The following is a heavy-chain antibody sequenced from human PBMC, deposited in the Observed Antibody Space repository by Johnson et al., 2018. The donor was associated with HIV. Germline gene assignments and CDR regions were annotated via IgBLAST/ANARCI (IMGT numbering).Heavy chain of an antibody. J-gene: IGHJ3*02. CDR1: GFTFSSYW. Sequence: EVQLVESGGGLVQPGGSLRLSCAASGFTFSSYWMSWVRQAPGKGLEWVANIKQDGSEKYYVDSVKGRFTISRDNAKNSPYLQMNSLRAEDTAVYYCARGGRGVRITMIVVVPNDAFDIWGQGTMVTVSS. V-gene: IGHV3-7*01. CDR2: IKQDGSEK. CDR3: ARGGRGVRITMIVVVPNDAFDI. D-gene: IGHD3-22*01.